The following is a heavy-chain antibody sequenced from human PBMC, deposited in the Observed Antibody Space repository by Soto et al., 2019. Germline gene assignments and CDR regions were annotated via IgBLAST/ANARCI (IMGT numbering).Heavy chain of an antibody. Sequence: PGGFLRLCCRAAEFTCGDYAMSCFRKDPGKGLEWVGFIRSKAYGGTTEYAASVKGRFTISRDDSKSIAYLQMNSLKTEDTAVYYCTRADYGSGSHYLFDPWGQGTLVTVSS. D-gene: IGHD3-10*01. CDR1: EFTCGDYA. V-gene: IGHV3-49*03. J-gene: IGHJ5*02. CDR2: IRSKAYGGTT. CDR3: TRADYGSGSHYLFDP.